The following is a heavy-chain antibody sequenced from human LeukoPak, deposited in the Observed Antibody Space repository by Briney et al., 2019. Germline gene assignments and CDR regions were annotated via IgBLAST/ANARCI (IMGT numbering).Heavy chain of an antibody. V-gene: IGHV1-18*01. D-gene: IGHD3-22*01. CDR2: ISAYNGNT. CDR1: GYTFTSYG. J-gene: IGHJ4*02. CDR3: ARSSAYYYDSSGYYIPFDY. Sequence: ASVKVSCKASGYTFTSYGISWVRQAPGQGLEWMGWISAYNGNTNYAQKLQGRVTMTTDTSTSTAYMELRSLRSDDTAVYYCARSSAYYYDSSGYYIPFDYWGQGTLATVSS.